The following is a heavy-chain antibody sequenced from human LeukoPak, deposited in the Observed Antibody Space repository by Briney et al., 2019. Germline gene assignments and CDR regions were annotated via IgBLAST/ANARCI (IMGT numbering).Heavy chain of an antibody. CDR3: ARDFVYGSGSYPFDY. CDR2: ISSSSSYI. CDR1: GFTFSSYS. D-gene: IGHD3-10*01. Sequence: GGSLRLSCAASGFTFSSYSMNWVRQAPGKGLEWVSSISSSSSYIYYADSVKGRFTISRDNAKNSLYLQMNSLRAEDTAVYYYARDFVYGSGSYPFDYWGQGTLVTVSS. V-gene: IGHV3-21*01. J-gene: IGHJ4*02.